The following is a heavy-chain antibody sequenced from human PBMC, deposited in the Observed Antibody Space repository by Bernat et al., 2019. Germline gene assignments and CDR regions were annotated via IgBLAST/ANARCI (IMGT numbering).Heavy chain of an antibody. V-gene: IGHV1-2*02. CDR3: ARGAPGGGYYRPFDY. D-gene: IGHD1-26*01. CDR2: INPNSGGT. Sequence: QVQLVQSGAEVKKPGASVKVSCKASGYTFTGYYMHWVRQAPGQGLEWMGWINPNSGGTNYAQKFQGRVTMTRDTSISTAYMELSRLRSDDTAVYYCARGAPGGGYYRPFDYWGQGTLVTVSS. CDR1: GYTFTGYY. J-gene: IGHJ4*02.